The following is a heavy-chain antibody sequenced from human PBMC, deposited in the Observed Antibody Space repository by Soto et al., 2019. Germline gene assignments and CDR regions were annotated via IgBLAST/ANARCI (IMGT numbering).Heavy chain of an antibody. CDR1: GGSISSYY. J-gene: IGHJ4*02. Sequence: SETLSLTCTVSGGSISSYYWSWIRQPPGKGLEWIGYIYYSGSTNYNPSLKSRVTISVDTSKNQFSLKLSSVTAADTAVYYCARGESWDFWSGYWSGGSFDYWGQGTLVTVSS. CDR3: ARGESWDFWSGYWSGGSFDY. V-gene: IGHV4-59*01. D-gene: IGHD3-3*01. CDR2: IYYSGST.